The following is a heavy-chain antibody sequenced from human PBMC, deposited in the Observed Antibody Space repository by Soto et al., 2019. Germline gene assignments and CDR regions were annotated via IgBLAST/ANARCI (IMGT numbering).Heavy chain of an antibody. Sequence: GESLKISCKGSGYSFINYWIGWVRQMPGKGLEWMGIIFPGDSDTRYSPSFQGQVTISVDRSINTAYLQWNSLKASDIAMYYCARLSGSWTPDYWGLGTLVTVYS. CDR1: GYSFINYW. D-gene: IGHD6-13*01. V-gene: IGHV5-51*01. J-gene: IGHJ4*02. CDR3: ARLSGSWTPDY. CDR2: IFPGDSDT.